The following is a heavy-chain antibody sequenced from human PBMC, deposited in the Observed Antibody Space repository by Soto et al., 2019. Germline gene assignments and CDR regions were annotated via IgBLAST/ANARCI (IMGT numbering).Heavy chain of an antibody. CDR2: IYPGDSVA. CDR1: GYSFPSHW. Sequence: PGESLKISCKGSGYSFPSHWIAWVRQMPGKGLEWMGIIYPGDSVARYNPSFEGQVSISADKSISTAHLQWSSLKATDTAMYYCARGGAHCSGGSCSSGVWWFDPWGQGTLVTVSS. D-gene: IGHD2-15*01. V-gene: IGHV5-51*01. CDR3: ARGGAHCSGGSCSSGVWWFDP. J-gene: IGHJ5*02.